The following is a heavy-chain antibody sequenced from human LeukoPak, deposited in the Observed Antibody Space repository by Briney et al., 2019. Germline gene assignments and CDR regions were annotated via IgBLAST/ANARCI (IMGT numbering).Heavy chain of an antibody. CDR3: AVKGGYNDLDAPFDY. D-gene: IGHD5-12*01. Sequence: GGSLRLSCAASGFTFSRYWMHWVRQAPGKGLEWVSRVNGDGSTTTYADSVKGRFTISRDNAKNTPYLQMNSLRVEDTAVYYCAVKGGYNDLDAPFDYWGPGTLVTVSS. CDR2: VNGDGSTT. CDR1: GFTFSRYW. J-gene: IGHJ4*02. V-gene: IGHV3-74*01.